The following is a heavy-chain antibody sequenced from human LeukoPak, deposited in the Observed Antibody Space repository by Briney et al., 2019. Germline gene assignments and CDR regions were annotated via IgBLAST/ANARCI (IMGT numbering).Heavy chain of an antibody. CDR3: ATGGHVRVYDSSAYYGHY. V-gene: IGHV1-69*13. D-gene: IGHD3-22*01. CDR2: IIPIFGTA. CDR1: GGTFSSYA. Sequence: SVKVSCKASGGTFSSYAISWVRQAPGQGLEWMGGIIPIFGTANYAQKFQGRVTITADESTSTAYMELSSLRSEDTAVYYCATGGHVRVYDSSAYYGHYWGQGTLVTVSS. J-gene: IGHJ4*02.